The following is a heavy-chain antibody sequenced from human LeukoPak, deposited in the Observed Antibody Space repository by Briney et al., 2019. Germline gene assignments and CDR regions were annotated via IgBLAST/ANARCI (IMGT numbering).Heavy chain of an antibody. J-gene: IGHJ6*04. Sequence: SDTLSLTCAVYGGSFSGYYWSWIRQPPGKGLEWIGEINHSGSTNYNPSLKSRVTISVDTSKNQFSLKLSSVTAADTAVYYCARDPLYCSGGSCYPGDYYYYYGMDVWGKGTTVTVSS. CDR2: INHSGST. CDR3: ARDPLYCSGGSCYPGDYYYYYGMDV. V-gene: IGHV4-34*01. D-gene: IGHD2-15*01. CDR1: GGSFSGYY.